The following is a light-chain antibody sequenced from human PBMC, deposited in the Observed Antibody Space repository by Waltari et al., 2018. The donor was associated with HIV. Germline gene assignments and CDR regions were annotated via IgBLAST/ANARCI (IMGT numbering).Light chain of an antibody. Sequence: QSVLTQPTSVSAAPGQKVTISCSVRSSNIGNNYVSWYQQLPGTAPQLLIYDKNKRPSGIPDRFSGSKSGTSATLGITGLQTGDEADYYCGTWDSSLRVVFGGGTKLTVL. V-gene: IGLV1-51*01. CDR1: SSNIGNNY. J-gene: IGLJ2*01. CDR2: DKN. CDR3: GTWDSSLRVV.